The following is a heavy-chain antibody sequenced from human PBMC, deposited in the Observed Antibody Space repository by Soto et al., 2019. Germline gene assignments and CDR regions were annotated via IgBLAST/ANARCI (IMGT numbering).Heavy chain of an antibody. CDR3: ATSNWFDP. CDR1: GGSISSRGYY. CDR2: IYYSGST. J-gene: IGHJ5*02. Sequence: QLQLQESGPGLVKPSETLSLTCTVSGGSISSRGYYWGWIRQPPGKGLEWIGTIYYSGSTYYNHSLKSRVTISVDTSKNHCSLKLSSVTAADTAVYYCATSNWFDPWGQGTLVTVSS. V-gene: IGHV4-39*01.